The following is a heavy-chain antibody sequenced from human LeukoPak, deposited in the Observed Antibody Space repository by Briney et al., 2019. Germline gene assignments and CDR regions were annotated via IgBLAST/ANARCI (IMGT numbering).Heavy chain of an antibody. Sequence: PGRSQRLSWAASGFTISDYCMRWIRQATGKGLEWISYISSSGSTIYYADSVKGRFTISRDNAKNSLHLQMNSLRAEDTAVYYCAREGLDRGYFDYWGQGSLVTVSS. V-gene: IGHV3-11*04. CDR2: ISSSGSTI. J-gene: IGHJ4*02. CDR3: AREGLDRGYFDY. D-gene: IGHD1-14*01. CDR1: GFTISDYC.